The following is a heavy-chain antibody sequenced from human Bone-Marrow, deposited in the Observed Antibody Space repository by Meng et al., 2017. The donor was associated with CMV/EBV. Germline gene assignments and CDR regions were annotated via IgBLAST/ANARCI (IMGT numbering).Heavy chain of an antibody. CDR3: ARGSAAAGSSALDY. CDR2: INHSGST. D-gene: IGHD6-25*01. V-gene: IGHV4-34*01. CDR1: GGSFSGYY. J-gene: IGHJ4*02. Sequence: GSLRLSCAVYGGSFSGYYWSWIRQPPGKGLEWIGEINHSGSTNYNPSLKSRVTISVDTSKNQFSLKLSSVTAADTAVYYCARGSAAAGSSALDYWGQGTLVTVSS.